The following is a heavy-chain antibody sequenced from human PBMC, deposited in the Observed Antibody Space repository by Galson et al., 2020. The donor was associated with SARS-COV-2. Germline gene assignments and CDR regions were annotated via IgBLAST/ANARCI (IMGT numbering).Heavy chain of an antibody. J-gene: IGHJ4*02. V-gene: IGHV3-53*01. CDR2: IHSGVHK. D-gene: IGHD3-10*01. CDR1: GFTVSNDY. Sequence: QAGGSLRLSCAASGFTVSNDYMSWVRQAPGRGLEWVSKIHSGVHKNYADSVKGRFTISIDNSKNTVYLQMNSLKAEDTAVYYCATRGEWGQGTLVTVSS. CDR3: ATRGE.